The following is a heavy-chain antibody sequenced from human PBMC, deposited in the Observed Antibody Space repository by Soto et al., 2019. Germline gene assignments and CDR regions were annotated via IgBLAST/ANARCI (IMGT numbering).Heavy chain of an antibody. CDR1: GFTFSNYA. CDR2: MSGSGESI. Sequence: DVQVLESGGDLVQPGESLRLSCAASGFTFSNYAMTWVRQAPGKGLEWVSTMSGSGESIYYADSVKGRFTISRDNSKNTLYLQMNSLRADDWAIYYCATGRQMGYWGQGTLVIVSS. D-gene: IGHD7-27*01. J-gene: IGHJ4*02. V-gene: IGHV3-23*01. CDR3: ATGRQMGY.